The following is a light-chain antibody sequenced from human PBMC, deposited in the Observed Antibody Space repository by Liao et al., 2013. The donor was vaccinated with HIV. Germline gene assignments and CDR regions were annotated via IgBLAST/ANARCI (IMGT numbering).Light chain of an antibody. J-gene: IGLJ1*01. V-gene: IGLV3-25*03. CDR1: NLGDKH. CDR3: QSAGNTGTSLYV. Sequence: SYEVTQPPSVSVSPGQTASIFCSGDNLGDKHASWYQQKPGQAPVLVIYKDSERPSGIPERFSGSSSGTTVTLTISGVQAEDEADYYCQSAGNTGTSLYVFGTGTKVTVL. CDR2: KDS.